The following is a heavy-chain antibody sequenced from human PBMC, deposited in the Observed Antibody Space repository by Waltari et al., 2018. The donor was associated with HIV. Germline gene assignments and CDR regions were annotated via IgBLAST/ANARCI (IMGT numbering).Heavy chain of an antibody. CDR1: GFSFTSSW. CDR3: AVPRCNRANCHFAS. D-gene: IGHD1-1*01. V-gene: IGHV3-74*01. CDR2: INTDGTYT. J-gene: IGHJ4*02. Sequence: EVRLEESGGGLVQPGGSLRLSCAASGFSFTSSWMHWVRQVPGKRPEGVSRINTDGTYTNYADAVRGRFSNSRDNAKNTLYLQMNSLKVEDTAVYFCAVPRCNRANCHFASWGQGTLVTVSS.